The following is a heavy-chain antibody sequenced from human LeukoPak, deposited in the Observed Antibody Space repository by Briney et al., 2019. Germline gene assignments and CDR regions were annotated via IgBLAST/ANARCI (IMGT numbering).Heavy chain of an antibody. CDR3: ARLSRLAEAGAYSYHSLTI. D-gene: IGHD6-13*01. CDR1: GGSISDNS. V-gene: IGHV4-59*08. Sequence: PSETLSLPCSVSGGSISDNSWSWIRRPPGKGLEWIGHIHYTGSTDYNPSLKSRVTLSLDTPKNQSSLKVSSVTAAHTAVYYCARLSRLAEAGAYSYHSLTIWSQGTTVTVSS. J-gene: IGHJ6*02. CDR2: IHYTGST.